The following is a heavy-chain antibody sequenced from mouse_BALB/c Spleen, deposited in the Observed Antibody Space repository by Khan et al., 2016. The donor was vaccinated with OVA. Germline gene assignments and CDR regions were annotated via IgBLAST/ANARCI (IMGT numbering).Heavy chain of an antibody. Sequence: QVQLKESGPDLVAPSQSLSITCTVSGFSLTNFGVHWVRQPPGKSLEWLVVIWSDGSTTKYSALKHRLSISQDNPKSQVFLKMNSLQSDDTAMYYCARRRFGYLDVWGAGTTVTVSS. CDR3: ARRRFGYLDV. V-gene: IGHV2-6-2*01. CDR2: IWSDGST. CDR1: GFSLTNFG. J-gene: IGHJ1*01.